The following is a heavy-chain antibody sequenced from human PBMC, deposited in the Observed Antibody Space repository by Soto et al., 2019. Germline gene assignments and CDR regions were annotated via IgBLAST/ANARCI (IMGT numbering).Heavy chain of an antibody. CDR3: ASGARYYYDSSGYPRGAPSAEYFQH. Sequence: SETLSLTCTVSGGSISSGGYYWSWIRQHPGKGLEWIGYIYYSGSTYYNPSLKSRVTISVDTSKNQFSLKLSSVTAADTAVYYCASGARYYYDSSGYPRGAPSAEYFQHWGQGTLVTVSS. J-gene: IGHJ1*01. CDR2: IYYSGST. V-gene: IGHV4-31*03. D-gene: IGHD3-22*01. CDR1: GGSISSGGYY.